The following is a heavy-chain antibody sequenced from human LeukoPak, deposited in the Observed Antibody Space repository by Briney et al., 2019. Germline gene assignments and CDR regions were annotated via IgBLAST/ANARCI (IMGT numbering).Heavy chain of an antibody. Sequence: PGGSLRLSCAASGFTFSSYAMRWVRQAPGKGLEWVAHISYDGSNKYYADSVRGRVTPSRDNYNNTLYLQINSLRADDTAVYYCAKEMEGSSWYTVDYWGQGTLVTVSS. CDR3: AKEMEGSSWYTVDY. J-gene: IGHJ4*02. V-gene: IGHV3-30-3*01. CDR2: ISYDGSNK. CDR1: GFTFSSYA. D-gene: IGHD6-13*01.